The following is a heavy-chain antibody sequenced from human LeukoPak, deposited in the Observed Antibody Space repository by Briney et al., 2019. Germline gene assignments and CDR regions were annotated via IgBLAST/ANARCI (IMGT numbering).Heavy chain of an antibody. V-gene: IGHV3-30*02. Sequence: GGSLRLSCAASGFTFISYGMHWVRQAPGKGLEWVTFIRYDGSHKYYVGSVKGRFTISRDNSKNTLYLQMNSLRAEDTAVYYCAGSLEDAFDIWGQGTMVTVSS. D-gene: IGHD1-1*01. CDR1: GFTFISYG. CDR2: IRYDGSHK. CDR3: AGSLEDAFDI. J-gene: IGHJ3*02.